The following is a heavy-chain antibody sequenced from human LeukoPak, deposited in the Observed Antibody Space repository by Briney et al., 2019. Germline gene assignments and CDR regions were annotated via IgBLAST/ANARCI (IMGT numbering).Heavy chain of an antibody. J-gene: IGHJ4*02. Sequence: PGGSLRLSCAASGFTFSSYWMHWVRQAPGKGLVWVSRINSDGSSTSYADSVKGRFTISRDNAKNTLYLQMNSLRAEDTAVYYCASRPRNCSSTSRYLKGPGYWGQGTLVTVSS. CDR1: GFTFSSYW. D-gene: IGHD2-2*01. CDR2: INSDGSST. CDR3: ASRPRNCSSTSRYLKGPGY. V-gene: IGHV3-74*01.